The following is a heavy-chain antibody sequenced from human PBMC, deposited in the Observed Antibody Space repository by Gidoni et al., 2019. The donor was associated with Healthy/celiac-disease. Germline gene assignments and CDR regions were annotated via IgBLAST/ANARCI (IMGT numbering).Heavy chain of an antibody. D-gene: IGHD3-22*01. CDR3: ARNGKYDDSCAE. CDR1: GYTFTSYA. J-gene: IGHJ4*02. Sequence: QVQLVQSGAEVKKPGASVKVSCKASGYTFTSYAMHWVRQAPGQRLEWMGWINAGNGNTKYSQKFQGRVTITRDTSASTAYMELSSLRSEDTAVYYCARNGKYDDSCAEWGQGTLVTVSS. CDR2: INAGNGNT. V-gene: IGHV1-3*01.